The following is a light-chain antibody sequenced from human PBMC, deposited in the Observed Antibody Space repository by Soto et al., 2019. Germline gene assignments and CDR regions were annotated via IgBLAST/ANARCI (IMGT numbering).Light chain of an antibody. Sequence: QSALTQPPSASGSPGQSVTISCTGTSSDVGGYNYVSWYQQHPGKAPKLMIYEVSKRPSGVPDRFPGSKSVNTASLTVSGLQAEDEADYYCSSYAGSNNVVFGGGTKLTV. J-gene: IGLJ2*01. CDR1: SSDVGGYNY. CDR2: EVS. CDR3: SSYAGSNNVV. V-gene: IGLV2-8*01.